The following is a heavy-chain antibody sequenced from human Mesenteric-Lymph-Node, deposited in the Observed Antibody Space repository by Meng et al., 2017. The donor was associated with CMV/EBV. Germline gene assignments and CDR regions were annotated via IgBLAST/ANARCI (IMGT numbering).Heavy chain of an antibody. D-gene: IGHD6-19*01. Sequence: GGSLRLSCAASGFTVSSNYMSWVRQAPGKGLEWVSVIYSGGSTYYADSVKGRFTISRDNSKNTLYLQMNSLRVEDTAVYYCARDRVAGTWGYYYGMDVWGQGTTVTVSS. V-gene: IGHV3-53*01. J-gene: IGHJ6*02. CDR1: GFTVSSNY. CDR2: IYSGGST. CDR3: ARDRVAGTWGYYYGMDV.